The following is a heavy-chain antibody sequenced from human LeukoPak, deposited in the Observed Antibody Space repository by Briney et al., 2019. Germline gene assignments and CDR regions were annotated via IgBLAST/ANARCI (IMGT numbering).Heavy chain of an antibody. CDR1: GGSVSSYY. CDR3: ARHWLDSGTPDRFDY. J-gene: IGHJ4*02. V-gene: IGHV4-59*08. Sequence: SETLSLTCTVSGGSVSSYYWSWIRQPPGKGLEWIGYIYYTGSTNYNPSLKSRVTISVDTSKNQFSLKLTSVTAADMAVYYCARHWLDSGTPDRFDYWGQGTLVTVSS. D-gene: IGHD3-10*01. CDR2: IYYTGST.